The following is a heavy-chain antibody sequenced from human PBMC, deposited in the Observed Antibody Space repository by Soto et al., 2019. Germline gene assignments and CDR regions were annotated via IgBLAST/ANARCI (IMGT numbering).Heavy chain of an antibody. CDR2: INAGNGNT. CDR3: ARVLVGATPVDY. J-gene: IGHJ4*02. CDR1: GYTFTSYA. Sequence: QVQVVQSGAEEKKPGASVKVSCKASGYTFTSYAMHWVRQAPGQRLEWMGWINAGNGNTKYSQKFQGTVTITRDTSASTAYMELSSLRSEDTAVYYCARVLVGATPVDYWGQGTLVTVSS. D-gene: IGHD1-26*01. V-gene: IGHV1-3*05.